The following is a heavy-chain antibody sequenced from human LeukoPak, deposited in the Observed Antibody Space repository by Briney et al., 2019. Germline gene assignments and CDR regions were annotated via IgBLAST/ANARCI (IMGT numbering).Heavy chain of an antibody. CDR1: GGSISSYY. CDR3: ARHRYCSSTSCYPDAFDI. J-gene: IGHJ3*02. CDR2: IYYSGST. D-gene: IGHD2-2*01. Sequence: PSETLSLTCTVSGGSISSYYWSWIRQPPGKGLEWIGYIYYSGSTNYNPSLKSRVTISVDTSKNQFSLKLSSVTAADTAVYYCARHRYCSSTSCYPDAFDIWGQGTMVTVSS. V-gene: IGHV4-59*08.